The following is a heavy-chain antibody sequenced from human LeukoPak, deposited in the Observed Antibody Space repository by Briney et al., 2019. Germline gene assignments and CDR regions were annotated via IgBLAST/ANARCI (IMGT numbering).Heavy chain of an antibody. V-gene: IGHV1-2*02. CDR3: ARPHYDFWSGYSTFDY. D-gene: IGHD3-3*01. Sequence: ASVKVSCKASGYTFTGYYMHWVRQAPGQGLEWMGWINPNSGGTNYAQKFQGRVTMTRVTSISTAYMELSRLRSDDTAVYYCARPHYDFWSGYSTFDYWGQGTLVTVSS. CDR2: INPNSGGT. CDR1: GYTFTGYY. J-gene: IGHJ4*02.